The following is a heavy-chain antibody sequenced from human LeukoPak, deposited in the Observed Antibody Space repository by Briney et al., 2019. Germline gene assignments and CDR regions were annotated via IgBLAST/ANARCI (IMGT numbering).Heavy chain of an antibody. CDR2: TRNKANSYTR. J-gene: IGHJ4*02. CDR3: ARVYGTTYSSHHLDY. D-gene: IGHD2-21*01. V-gene: IGHV3-72*01. CDR1: GFTFSSSA. Sequence: PGGSLRLSCAASGFTFSSSAMSWVRQAPGKGLEWVGCTRNKANSYTREYAASVKGRFTISRDDSKNSLYLQMNSLKTEDTAVYFCARVYGTTYSSHHLDYWGQGTLVTVSS.